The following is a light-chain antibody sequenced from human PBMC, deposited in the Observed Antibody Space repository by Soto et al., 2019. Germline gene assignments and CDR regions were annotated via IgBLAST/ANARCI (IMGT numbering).Light chain of an antibody. CDR3: QQSSIFPLT. CDR2: AAS. J-gene: IGKJ4*01. Sequence: DIPMTQSPSSVSASVGDSVNITCRASQGITSWLAWYQQKPGRAPKLLIYAASSLQSGVPSRFSGSASGRDFTLTISSLQPEDFATYFCQQSSIFPLTFGGGTKVEIK. CDR1: QGITSW. V-gene: IGKV1-12*01.